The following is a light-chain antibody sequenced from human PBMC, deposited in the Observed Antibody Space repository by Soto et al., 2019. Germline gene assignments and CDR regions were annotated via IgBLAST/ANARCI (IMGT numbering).Light chain of an antibody. CDR2: ATS. Sequence: EFVLTQSPGTLSLSPGERATLSCRTSQSARSTYLAWYQQKPGQPPRLLIFATSSRATGIPDRFSGSGSGTDFTLTIRRLEPEDFAVYYCQEYGGSPLYACGQGTKLEIK. CDR3: QEYGGSPLYA. V-gene: IGKV3-20*01. J-gene: IGKJ2*01. CDR1: QSARSTY.